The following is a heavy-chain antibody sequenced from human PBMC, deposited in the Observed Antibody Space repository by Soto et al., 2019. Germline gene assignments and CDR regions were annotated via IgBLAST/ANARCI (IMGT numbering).Heavy chain of an antibody. Sequence: EVQLVESGGGLVKPGGSLRFSCEAPGFTFVNYGMNWFGQAPGKGLEWVSSISSSSSNIYYGDSVKGRFTISRDNAKSSLYLQMNSLRAEDSAMYYCARELDGTSQIDNWGQGTLVTVSS. J-gene: IGHJ4*02. D-gene: IGHD2-2*01. CDR3: ARELDGTSQIDN. V-gene: IGHV3-21*01. CDR1: GFTFVNYG. CDR2: ISSSSSNI.